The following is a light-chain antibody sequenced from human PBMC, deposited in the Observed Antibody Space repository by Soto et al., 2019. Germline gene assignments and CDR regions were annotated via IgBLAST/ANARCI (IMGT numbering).Light chain of an antibody. Sequence: QSALIQPPSVSGSPGQSVTISCTGTSSDVGSYNLVSWYQQHPGKAPKLMIYEGSKRPSGVSNRFSGSKSGNTASLTISGLQAEDEADYYCCSYAGSSRVFGTGTKVTVL. CDR3: CSYAGSSRV. V-gene: IGLV2-23*01. J-gene: IGLJ1*01. CDR1: SSDVGSYNL. CDR2: EGS.